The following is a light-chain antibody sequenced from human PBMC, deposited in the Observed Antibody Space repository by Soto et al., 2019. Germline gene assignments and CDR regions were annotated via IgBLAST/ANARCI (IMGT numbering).Light chain of an antibody. Sequence: EIVMTQSPATLSVSPVERATLSCRASQSVSSSLAWFQQKLGQAPRLLIFGASTRATGIPARFSGSGSGTEFSLTISSLQSEDFAVYYCQEYNMWTGTFGPGTKVDIK. V-gene: IGKV3-15*01. J-gene: IGKJ3*01. CDR3: QEYNMWTGT. CDR1: QSVSSS. CDR2: GAS.